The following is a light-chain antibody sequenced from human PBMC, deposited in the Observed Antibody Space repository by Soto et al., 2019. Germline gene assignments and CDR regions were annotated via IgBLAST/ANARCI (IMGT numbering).Light chain of an antibody. CDR1: QSLSSDY. V-gene: IGKV3-20*01. CDR2: GAS. Sequence: EIVLTQSPGTLSLSPGDRATLSCRASQSLSSDYLAWYQQKPGQAPRLLIYGASRRATDIPDRFSGSGSGTDFALPISRLDPADFAVYFCQQYDTFPRTFGQGTKVEIQ. CDR3: QQYDTFPRT. J-gene: IGKJ1*01.